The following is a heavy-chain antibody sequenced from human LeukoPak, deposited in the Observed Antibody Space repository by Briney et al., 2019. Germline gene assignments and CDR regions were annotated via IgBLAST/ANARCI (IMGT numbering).Heavy chain of an antibody. Sequence: PSETLSLTCAVYGGSFSGYYWSWIRQPPGKGLEWIGEINHSGSTNYNPSFKSRVTISVDTSKNQFSLKLSSVTAADTAVYYCARGRITIFGVVGWNYFDYWGQGTLVTVSS. D-gene: IGHD3-3*01. J-gene: IGHJ4*02. CDR2: INHSGST. CDR3: ARGRITIFGVVGWNYFDY. V-gene: IGHV4-34*01. CDR1: GGSFSGYY.